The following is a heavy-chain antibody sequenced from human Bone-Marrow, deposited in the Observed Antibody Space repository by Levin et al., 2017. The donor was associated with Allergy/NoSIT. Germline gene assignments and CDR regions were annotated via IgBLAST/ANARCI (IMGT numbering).Heavy chain of an antibody. CDR2: IFYSGNT. CDR1: GFTFSSSAM. CDR3: AREDASGSFVDY. J-gene: IGHJ4*02. D-gene: IGHD3-10*01. V-gene: IGHV4-39*07. Sequence: SQTLSLTCAASGFTFSSSAMSWVRQAPGKGLEWIGTIFYSGNTYYNPSLKSRVTLSVDTSKNQFSLKLASVTAADTAVYYCAREDASGSFVDYWGQGTLVIVSS.